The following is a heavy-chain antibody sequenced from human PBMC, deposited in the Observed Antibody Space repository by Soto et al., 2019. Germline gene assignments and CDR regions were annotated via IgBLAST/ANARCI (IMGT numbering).Heavy chain of an antibody. Sequence: DVQLLESGGGLVQPGGSLRLSCAASGFTFSSYAMSWVRQAPGKGLAWVSSLTGSGGSTYYADSVKGRFTISRDNSRDTLYLQMNSLTAEDTAVYYCAGGGTSGNYAFDIWGQGTLVTVSS. CDR2: LTGSGGST. V-gene: IGHV3-23*01. D-gene: IGHD2-8*01. J-gene: IGHJ3*02. CDR3: AGGGTSGNYAFDI. CDR1: GFTFSSYA.